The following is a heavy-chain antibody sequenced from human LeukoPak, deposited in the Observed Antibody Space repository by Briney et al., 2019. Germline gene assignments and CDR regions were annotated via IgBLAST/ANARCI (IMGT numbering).Heavy chain of an antibody. J-gene: IGHJ4*02. CDR2: ISSSSYI. Sequence: GGSLRLSCAASGFTFSSYSMNWVRQAPGKGLEWVSSISSSSYIYYADSVKGRFTISRDNAKNSLYLQMNSLRAEDTAVYYCAKDDGIAVAGTGGYFDYWGQGTLVTVSS. CDR3: AKDDGIAVAGTGGYFDY. D-gene: IGHD6-19*01. CDR1: GFTFSSYS. V-gene: IGHV3-21*04.